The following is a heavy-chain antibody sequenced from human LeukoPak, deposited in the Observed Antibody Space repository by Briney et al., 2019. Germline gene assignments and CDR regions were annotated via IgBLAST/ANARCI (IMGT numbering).Heavy chain of an antibody. Sequence: EPSETLSLTCTVSGGSISSGGYYWSWIRQHPGKGLEWIGYIYYSGSTYYNPSLKSRVTISVDTSKNQFSLKLSSVTAADTAVYYCARSRPSSGRRDYYYYGMDVWGQGTTVTVSS. V-gene: IGHV4-31*03. D-gene: IGHD6-19*01. J-gene: IGHJ6*02. CDR2: IYYSGST. CDR3: ARSRPSSGRRDYYYYGMDV. CDR1: GGSISSGGYY.